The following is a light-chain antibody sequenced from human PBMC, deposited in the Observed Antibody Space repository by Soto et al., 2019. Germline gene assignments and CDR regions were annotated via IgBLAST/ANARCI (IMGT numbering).Light chain of an antibody. CDR1: QSVSSSY. CDR3: QQYGSSPQT. CDR2: DAS. Sequence: EIVLTQSPGTLSLSPGERATLSCRASQSVSSSYLAWYQQKPGQAPRLLIFDASSRATGIPDRFSGSGSGTDYTLTMSRLEPEDFAVYYCQQYGSSPQTFGQGTKVEIK. J-gene: IGKJ1*01. V-gene: IGKV3-20*01.